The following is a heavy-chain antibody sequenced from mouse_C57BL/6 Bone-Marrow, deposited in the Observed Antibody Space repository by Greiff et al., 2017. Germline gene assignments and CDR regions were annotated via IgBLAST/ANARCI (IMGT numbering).Heavy chain of an antibody. CDR2: IYPGSGGT. CDR1: GYTFTSYW. CDR3: ARLYDGYYPFAY. D-gene: IGHD2-3*01. Sequence: QVQLQQPGAELVKPGASVKMSCKASGYTFTSYWITWVKQRPGQGLEWIGDIYPGSGGTNYNEKFKSKATLTVDTSSSTAYMQLSSLTSEDSAVXYCARLYDGYYPFAYWGQGTLVTVSA. V-gene: IGHV1-55*01. J-gene: IGHJ3*01.